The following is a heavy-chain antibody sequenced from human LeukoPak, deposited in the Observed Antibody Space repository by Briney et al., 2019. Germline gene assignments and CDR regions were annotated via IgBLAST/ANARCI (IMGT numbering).Heavy chain of an antibody. V-gene: IGHV5-51*01. CDR1: GYNFATNW. Sequence: GESLKISCAISGYNFATNWIAWVRQMPGKGLEYMGIIYPSDSHTRYSPSFQGQVTISADKSLWTAYLQWTSLKVPDNAMYYCARRAVAPPDNWFDTWGQGTLVTVFS. CDR3: ARRAVAPPDNWFDT. CDR2: IYPSDSHT. D-gene: IGHD1-14*01. J-gene: IGHJ5*02.